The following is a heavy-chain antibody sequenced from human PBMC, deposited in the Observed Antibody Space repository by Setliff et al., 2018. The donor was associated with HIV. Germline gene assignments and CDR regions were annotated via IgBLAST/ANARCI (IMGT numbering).Heavy chain of an antibody. CDR2: VNYSGRT. CDR3: TRQAGREYQLPHTYYYYMDV. Sequence: ASETLSLTCTVSGGSINTYWSWIRQPPGKGLEWIGYVNYSGRTNYTPSLKSRATISLNTSKNQFSLKLTSVTAADTAVYYCTRQAGREYQLPHTYYYYMDVWGKGATVTVSS. V-gene: IGHV4-59*08. J-gene: IGHJ6*03. D-gene: IGHD2-2*01. CDR1: GGSINTY.